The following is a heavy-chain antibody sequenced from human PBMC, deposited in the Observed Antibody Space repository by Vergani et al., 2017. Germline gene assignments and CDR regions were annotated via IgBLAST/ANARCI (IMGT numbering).Heavy chain of an antibody. CDR2: ISSSGSTI. J-gene: IGHJ6*03. Sequence: QVQLVESGGGLVKPGGSLRLSCAASGFTFSDYYMSWIRQAPGKGLEWVSYISSSGSTIYYADSVKGRFTISRDNAKNSLYLQMNSLRAEDTAVYYCARSGWVVVPAATRRGYYYYYYMDVWGKXP. CDR3: ARSGWVVVPAATRRGYYYYYYMDV. V-gene: IGHV3-11*01. CDR1: GFTFSDYY. D-gene: IGHD2-2*01.